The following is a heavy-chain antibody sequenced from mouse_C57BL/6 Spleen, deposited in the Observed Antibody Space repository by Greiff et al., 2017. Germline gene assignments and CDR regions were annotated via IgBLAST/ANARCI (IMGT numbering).Heavy chain of an antibody. CDR1: GFTFSSYT. Sequence: EVKVVESGGGLVKPGGSLKLSCAASGFTFSSYTMSWVRQTPEKRLEWVATISGGGGNTYYPDSVKGRFTISRDNAKNTLYLQMSSLRSEDTALYYCASPTWFAYWGQGTLVTVSA. J-gene: IGHJ3*01. V-gene: IGHV5-9*01. CDR2: ISGGGGNT. CDR3: ASPTWFAY.